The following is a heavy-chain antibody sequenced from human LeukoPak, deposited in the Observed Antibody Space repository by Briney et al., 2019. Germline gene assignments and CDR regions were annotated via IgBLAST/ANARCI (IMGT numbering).Heavy chain of an antibody. CDR1: GFTFSSYS. Sequence: GGSLRLSCAASGFTFSSYSMNWVRQAPGKGLEWVSSISSSSSYIYYADSVRGRFTISRDNAKNSLYLQMNSLRAEDTAVYYCARDRLRGYCSGGSCYPLDYWGQGTLVTVSS. D-gene: IGHD2-15*01. J-gene: IGHJ4*02. CDR3: ARDRLRGYCSGGSCYPLDY. CDR2: ISSSSSYI. V-gene: IGHV3-21*01.